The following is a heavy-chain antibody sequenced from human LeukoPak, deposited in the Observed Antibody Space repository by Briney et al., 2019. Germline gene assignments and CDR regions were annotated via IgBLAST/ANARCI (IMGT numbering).Heavy chain of an antibody. J-gene: IGHJ4*02. CDR2: ISDTGGRT. D-gene: IGHD5-24*01. CDR1: GITLSNYG. CDR3: AIDPLMATITVNY. V-gene: IGHV3-23*01. Sequence: PGGSLRLSCAVPGITLSNYGMTWVRQAPGKGLEWVAGISDTGGRTNYADSVKGRFTISRDNPKNTLYLQMNSLGAEDTAVYYCAIDPLMATITVNYWGQGTLVTVSS.